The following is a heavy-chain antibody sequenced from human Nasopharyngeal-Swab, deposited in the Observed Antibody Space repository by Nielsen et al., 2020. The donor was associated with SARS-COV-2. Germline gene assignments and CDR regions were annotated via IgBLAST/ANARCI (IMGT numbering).Heavy chain of an antibody. D-gene: IGHD4/OR15-4a*01. CDR1: GFIVSSSY. CDR2: VYPGGST. V-gene: IGHV3-53*01. CDR3: AREVRGYIDY. Sequence: GESLKISCAASGFIVSSSYMNWVRQAPGKGLEWVSTVYPGGSTYYADSVEGRFILSRDNSNLYLQMNNLRADDTAVYYCAREVRGYIDYWGQGTLVTVSS. J-gene: IGHJ4*01.